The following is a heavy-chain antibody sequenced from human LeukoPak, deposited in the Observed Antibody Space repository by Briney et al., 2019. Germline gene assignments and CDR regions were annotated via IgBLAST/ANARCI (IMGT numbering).Heavy chain of an antibody. J-gene: IGHJ4*02. CDR1: GFTFDDYG. CDR2: INWNGGST. CDR3: AKDQYYYDSSGYYIRYYFDY. Sequence: GGSLRLSCAASGFTFDDYGMSWVRQAPGKGLEWVSGINWNGGSTGYADSVKGRFTISRDNAKNSLYLQMNSLRAEDTAVYYCAKDQYYYDSSGYYIRYYFDYWGQGTLVTVSS. D-gene: IGHD3-22*01. V-gene: IGHV3-20*04.